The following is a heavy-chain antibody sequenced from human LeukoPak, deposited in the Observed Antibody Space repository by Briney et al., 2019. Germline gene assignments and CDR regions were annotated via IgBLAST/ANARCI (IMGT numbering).Heavy chain of an antibody. CDR3: ARDAGYSGYDRTYGMDV. Sequence: SETLSLTRTVSGGSISSYYWSWIRQPPGKGLEWIGYIYYSGSTNYNPSLKSRVTISVDTSKNQFSLKLSSVTAADTAVYYCARDAGYSGYDRTYGMDVWGQGTTVTVSS. J-gene: IGHJ6*02. V-gene: IGHV4-59*01. D-gene: IGHD5-12*01. CDR1: GGSISSYY. CDR2: IYYSGST.